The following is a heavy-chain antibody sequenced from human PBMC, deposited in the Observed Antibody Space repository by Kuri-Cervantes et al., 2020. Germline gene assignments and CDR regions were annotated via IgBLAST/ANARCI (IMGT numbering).Heavy chain of an antibody. Sequence: GGSLRLSCAASGFTFSSYSMTWVRQAPGKGLEWVSSISSSSSYIYYADSVKGRFTISRDNAKNSLYLQMNSLRAEDTAVYYCAREYGDLIPWIQLRPPPFYDYWGQGTLVTVSS. J-gene: IGHJ4*02. CDR3: AREYGDLIPWIQLRPPPFYDY. D-gene: IGHD5-18*01. CDR1: GFTFSSYS. V-gene: IGHV3-21*01. CDR2: ISSSSSYI.